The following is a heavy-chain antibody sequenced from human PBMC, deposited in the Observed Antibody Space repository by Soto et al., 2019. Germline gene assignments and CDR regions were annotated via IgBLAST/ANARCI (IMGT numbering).Heavy chain of an antibody. D-gene: IGHD5-18*01. CDR2: ISYSGST. V-gene: IGHV4-31*03. CDR1: GGSIGSGGYY. Sequence: PSETLSLTCTVSGGSIGSGGYYWSWIRQHPGKGLEWIGYISYSGSTYYNTSLKSRLTISLDKSNNQFPLRLSSVTAADTAVYYCARDIRGRGYTYGAGGFQSWGQGTLVTVSS. J-gene: IGHJ4*03. CDR3: ARDIRGRGYTYGAGGFQS.